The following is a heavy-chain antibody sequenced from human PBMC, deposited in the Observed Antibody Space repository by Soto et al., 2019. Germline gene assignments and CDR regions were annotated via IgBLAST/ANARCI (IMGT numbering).Heavy chain of an antibody. CDR2: IIPIFGTA. D-gene: IGHD3-22*01. CDR3: AREGGDYYDSSGYYGDAFDI. V-gene: IGHV1-69*06. CDR1: GGTFSSYA. Sequence: QVQLVQSGAEVKKPGSSVKVSCKASGGTFSSYAISWVRQAPGQGLEWMGGIIPIFGTANYAQKFQGRVTITADKSTSTAYMELSSLRSEDTAVYYCAREGGDYYDSSGYYGDAFDIWGQGTMVTVSS. J-gene: IGHJ3*02.